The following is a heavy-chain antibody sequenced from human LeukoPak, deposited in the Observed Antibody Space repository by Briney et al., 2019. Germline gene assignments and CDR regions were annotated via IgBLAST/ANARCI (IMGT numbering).Heavy chain of an antibody. J-gene: IGHJ4*02. CDR2: IYDSGTT. V-gene: IGHV3-53*05. CDR1: GFTVSSNY. CDR3: AGRRSSGWYAY. Sequence: GGSLRLSCGTSGFTVSSNYMSWVRQAPGKGLEWVSVIYDSGTTYYADSVKGRFLIFRDTSKNTVDLQMNSLRVEDTAVYYCAGRRSSGWYAYWGQGTLVTVSS. D-gene: IGHD6-19*01.